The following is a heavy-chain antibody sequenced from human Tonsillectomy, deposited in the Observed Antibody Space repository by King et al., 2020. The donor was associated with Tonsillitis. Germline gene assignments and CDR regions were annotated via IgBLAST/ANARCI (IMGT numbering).Heavy chain of an antibody. J-gene: IGHJ1*01. CDR1: GFTLDDY. Sequence: VQLVESGGGLVKAGGSLRLSCVASGFTLDDYMSWIRQAPGKGLEWISYISGSGDRIKYADSVKGRFTVSRDNAKNSLYLQMNSLRAEDTAVYYCARDFRYGGHSPWGQGTLVTVSS. D-gene: IGHD3-16*02. CDR3: ARDFRYGGHSP. V-gene: IGHV3-11*01. CDR2: ISGSGDRI.